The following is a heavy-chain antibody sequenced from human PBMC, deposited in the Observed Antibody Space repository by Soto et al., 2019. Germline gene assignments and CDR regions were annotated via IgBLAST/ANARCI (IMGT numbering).Heavy chain of an antibody. CDR1: GFPFSDSY. CDR3: AKGTYYYDRNVPPHDAFDI. CDR2: ITISGNTV. J-gene: IGHJ3*02. Sequence: GGSLRLSCAASGFPFSDSYMSWIRQAPGKGLEWISYITISGNTVYYADSLKGRFTISRDNAKNSLYLQMNRLRAEDTAVYYCAKGTYYYDRNVPPHDAFDIWGQGTMVTVSS. D-gene: IGHD3-22*01. V-gene: IGHV3-11*01.